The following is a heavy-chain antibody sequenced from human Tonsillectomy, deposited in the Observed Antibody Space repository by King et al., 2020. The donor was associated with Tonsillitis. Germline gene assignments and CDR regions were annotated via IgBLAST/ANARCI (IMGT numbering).Heavy chain of an antibody. CDR3: ARDARGYSYGYYYYMDV. J-gene: IGHJ6*03. V-gene: IGHV1-18*01. CDR2: ISAYNGNT. D-gene: IGHD5-18*01. Sequence: SWVRQAPGQGLEWMGWISAYNGNTNYAQKLQGRVTMTTDTSTSTAYMELRSLRSDDTAVYYCARDARGYSYGYYYYMDVWGKVTTVTVSS.